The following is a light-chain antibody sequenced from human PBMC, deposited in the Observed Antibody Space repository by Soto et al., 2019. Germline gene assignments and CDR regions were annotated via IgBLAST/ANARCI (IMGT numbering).Light chain of an antibody. V-gene: IGKV3D-15*01. CDR2: AAS. CDR3: QQYNNWPTWT. CDR1: QSVSSN. J-gene: IGKJ1*01. Sequence: EILLTQSPGTLSVSLGERATLSCRASQSVSSNFLAWYQQKPGQAHRLLIYAASSRATGIPDRFSGSGSGTDFTLTISSLQSEDFAVYYCQQYNNWPTWTFGQGTRWIS.